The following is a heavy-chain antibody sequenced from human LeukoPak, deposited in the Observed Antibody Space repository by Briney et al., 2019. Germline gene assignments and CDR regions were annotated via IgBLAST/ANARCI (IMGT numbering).Heavy chain of an antibody. CDR3: ARPGYCSSTSCYASF. J-gene: IGHJ4*02. CDR1: GYSFTSYW. CDR2: IYPGDSDT. V-gene: IGHV5-51*01. D-gene: IGHD2-2*01. Sequence: GESLKISRKGSGYSFTSYWIGWVRQMPGKGLEWMGIIYPGDSDTRYSPSFQGQVTISADKSISTAYLQWSSLKASDTAMYYCARPGYCSSTSCYASFWGQGTLVTVSS.